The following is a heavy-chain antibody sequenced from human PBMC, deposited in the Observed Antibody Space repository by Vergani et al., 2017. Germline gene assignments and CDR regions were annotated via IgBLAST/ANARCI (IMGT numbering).Heavy chain of an antibody. CDR3: ARGFASVVAADY. J-gene: IGHJ4*02. CDR1: GGSFSGYY. D-gene: IGHD2-15*01. CDR2: INHSGST. V-gene: IGHV4-34*01. Sequence: QVQLQQWGAGLLKPSEPLSLTCAVYGGSFSGYYWSWIRQPPGKGLEWIGEINHSGSTNYNPSLKSRVTISVDTSKNQFSLKLSSVTAADTAVYYCARGFASVVAADYWGQGTLVTVSS.